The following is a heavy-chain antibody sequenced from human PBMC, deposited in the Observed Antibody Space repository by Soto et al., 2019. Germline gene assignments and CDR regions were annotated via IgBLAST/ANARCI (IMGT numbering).Heavy chain of an antibody. V-gene: IGHV1-18*01. CDR2: ISAYNGNT. Sequence: GASVKVSCKASGYTFTSYGISWVRQAPGQGLEWMGWISAYNGNTNYAQKLQGRVTMTTDTSTSTAYMELRSLRSDDTAVYYCARVGVRIETYYCYGMDVWGQGTTVTVSS. D-gene: IGHD1-26*01. CDR3: ARVGVRIETYYCYGMDV. J-gene: IGHJ6*02. CDR1: GYTFTSYG.